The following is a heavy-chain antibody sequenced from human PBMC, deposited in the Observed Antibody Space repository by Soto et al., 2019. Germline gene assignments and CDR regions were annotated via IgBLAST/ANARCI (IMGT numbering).Heavy chain of an antibody. V-gene: IGHV3-7*01. Sequence: WGSLRLSCAASGVTFSSYFMSWARQAPGKGLEWVANIKQDGSEKYYVDSVKGRFTISRDNAKNSLYLQMNSLRAEDTAVYYCARKAGATLIYYYYYYMDVWGKGTTVTVSS. CDR2: IKQDGSEK. CDR1: GVTFSSYF. D-gene: IGHD6-19*01. CDR3: ARKAGATLIYYYYYYMDV. J-gene: IGHJ6*03.